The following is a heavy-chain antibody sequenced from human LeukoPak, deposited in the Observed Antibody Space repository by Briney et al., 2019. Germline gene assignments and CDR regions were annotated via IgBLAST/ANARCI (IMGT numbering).Heavy chain of an antibody. CDR3: CVRVTPKDEPYYGMDV. D-gene: IGHD4-4*01. CDR2: INPSGGST. J-gene: IGHJ6*02. CDR1: GYTFTSYY. Sequence: ASVNVSCKASGYTFTSYYMHWVRQAPGQGLEWMGIINPSGGSTSYAQKFQGRVTMTRDTSTSTVYMELSSLRSEDTAVYYCCVRVTPKDEPYYGMDVWGQGTTVTVSS. V-gene: IGHV1-46*01.